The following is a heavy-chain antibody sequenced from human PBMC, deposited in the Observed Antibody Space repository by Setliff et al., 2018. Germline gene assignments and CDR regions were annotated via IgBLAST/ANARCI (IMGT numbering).Heavy chain of an antibody. CDR1: GGSISSSLYY. V-gene: IGHV4-39*07. J-gene: IGHJ3*01. D-gene: IGHD1-1*01. CDR2: ILYSGGA. CDR3: ATSYLTLEAAFDV. Sequence: SETLSLTCTVSGGSISSSLYYWAFIRQPPGKGLEWIGSILYSGGAHSNPSLNSRVSISVDTSKNQFSPRLRSVTAADTAFYYCATSYLTLEAAFDVWGQGTMVTVSS.